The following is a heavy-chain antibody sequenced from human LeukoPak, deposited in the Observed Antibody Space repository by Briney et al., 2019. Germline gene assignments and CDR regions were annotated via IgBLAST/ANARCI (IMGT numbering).Heavy chain of an antibody. CDR2: ISAYNGNT. Sequence: ASVKVSCKASGYTFTSYGISWVRRAPGQGLEWMGWISAYNGNTNYAQKFQGRVTITADESTSTAYMELSSLRSEDTAVYYCARTPYYYDFWSANNIGLDYWGQGTLVTVSS. D-gene: IGHD3-3*01. CDR1: GYTFTSYG. J-gene: IGHJ4*02. V-gene: IGHV1-18*01. CDR3: ARTPYYYDFWSANNIGLDY.